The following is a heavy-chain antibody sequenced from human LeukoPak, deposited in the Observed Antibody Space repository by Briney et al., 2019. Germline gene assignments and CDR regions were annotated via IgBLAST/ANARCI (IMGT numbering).Heavy chain of an antibody. CDR3: ARTGGERLFLDPFDY. V-gene: IGHV3-74*01. CDR1: GFTSTSYW. CDR2: INTDGIST. Sequence: GGTLSLSCAASGFTSTSYWMHWVRQAPGQGLVWVSRINTDGISTSYADSVKGRCTISRDNAKNTLYLQMNSLRAEDTAVYYCARTGGERLFLDPFDYWGQGTLVTVSS. D-gene: IGHD1-26*01. J-gene: IGHJ4*02.